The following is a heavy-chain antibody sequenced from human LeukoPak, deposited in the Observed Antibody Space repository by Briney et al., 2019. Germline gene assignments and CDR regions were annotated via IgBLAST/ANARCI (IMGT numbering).Heavy chain of an antibody. CDR1: GYTFTSYY. Sequence: ASLKVSCKASGYTFTSYYIHWVRQAPGQGLEWMGIINPSGGSTNYAQKFQDRVTMTRDTSTSTVYMELSSLRSEDTAVYYCARGPRITLIRGGQWHCYMDVWGKGTTVNISS. J-gene: IGHJ6*03. D-gene: IGHD3-10*01. V-gene: IGHV1-46*01. CDR3: ARGPRITLIRGGQWHCYMDV. CDR2: INPSGGST.